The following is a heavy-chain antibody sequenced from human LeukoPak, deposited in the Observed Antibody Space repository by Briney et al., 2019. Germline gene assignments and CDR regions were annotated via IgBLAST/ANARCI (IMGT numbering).Heavy chain of an antibody. CDR1: GYTFTSYY. CDR3: ARHSGGTGAFDI. CDR2: INPSGGST. J-gene: IGHJ3*02. V-gene: IGHV1-46*01. Sequence: ASVKVSCKASGYTFTSYYMHWVRQAPGQGLEWMGIINPSGGSTSYAQKFQGRVTMTRDTSTSTIYMELSSLRSEDTAVYYCARHSGGTGAFDIWGQGTMVTVSS. D-gene: IGHD3/OR15-3a*01.